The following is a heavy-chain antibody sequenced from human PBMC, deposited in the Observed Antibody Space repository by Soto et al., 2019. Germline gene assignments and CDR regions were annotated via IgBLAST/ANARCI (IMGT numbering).Heavy chain of an antibody. V-gene: IGHV3-11*05. D-gene: IGHD6-13*01. J-gene: IGHJ2*01. CDR1: GFTFSDYY. CDR2: IDSSSSYT. Sequence: QVQLVESGGGLVKPGGSLRLSCAASGFTFSDYYMSWISQAPGKRLEWVSYIDSSSSYTNYADSVKGRFTISRDNAKNSLYLQMNSLRAEVTAVYYCARIIAAAGGRRYFDLWGRGTLVTVSS. CDR3: ARIIAAAGGRRYFDL.